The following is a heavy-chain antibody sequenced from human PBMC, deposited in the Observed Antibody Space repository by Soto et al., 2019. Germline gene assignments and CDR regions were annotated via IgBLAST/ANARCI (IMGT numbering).Heavy chain of an antibody. D-gene: IGHD5-18*01. J-gene: IGHJ4*02. V-gene: IGHV4-30-2*01. CDR3: ASVDTALYYFDY. CDR2: IYHSGST. Sequence: SETLSLTCAVSGGSISSGGYSWSWIRQPPGKGLEWIGYIYHSGSTYYNPSLKSRVTISVDRSKNQFSLKLSSVTAADTAVYYCASVDTALYYFDYWGQGTLVTVCS. CDR1: GGSISSGGYS.